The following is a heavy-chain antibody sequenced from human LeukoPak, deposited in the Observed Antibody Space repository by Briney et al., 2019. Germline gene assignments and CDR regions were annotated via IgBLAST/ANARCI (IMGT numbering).Heavy chain of an antibody. CDR1: GFTFSGYW. Sequence: GRSLRLSCAASGFTFSGYWMHWVRQAPGKGLAWVSVIRSDGSITTYADSVKGRFTISRDTAKNTLYLQMNSLRDEDTAVYYCAAFDSWGQGTLVTVSS. V-gene: IGHV3-74*01. CDR2: IRSDGSIT. CDR3: AAFDS. J-gene: IGHJ4*02.